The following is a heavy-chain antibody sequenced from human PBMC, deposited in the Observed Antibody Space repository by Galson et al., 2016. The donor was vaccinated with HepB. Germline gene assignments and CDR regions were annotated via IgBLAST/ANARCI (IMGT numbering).Heavy chain of an antibody. CDR2: MSPGGNIK. Sequence: SLRLSCATSGFAFSAYDVHWVRQAPGKGLEWVAVMSPGGNIKLYTDSVKGRFTISRDNSRNTLYLQMNSLRPEDTAVYYCAKDQIPGAPDFFDFWGQGTLVTVSS. CDR1: GFAFSAYD. V-gene: IGHV3-30*18. J-gene: IGHJ4*02. D-gene: IGHD2-21*01. CDR3: AKDQIPGAPDFFDF.